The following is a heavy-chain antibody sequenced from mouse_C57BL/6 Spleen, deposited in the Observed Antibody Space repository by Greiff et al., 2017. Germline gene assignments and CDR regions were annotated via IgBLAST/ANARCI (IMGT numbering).Heavy chain of an antibody. Sequence: QVQLQQSGPELVKPGASVKISCKASGYAFSSSWMNWVKQRPGKGLEWIGRIYPGDGDTNYNGKFKGKATLTADKSASTASMQLSSLTSVASAVYFCADGSSVSWYFAVWGTGTTVTVSA. J-gene: IGHJ1*03. CDR2: IYPGDGDT. V-gene: IGHV1-82*01. CDR3: ADGSSVSWYFAV. CDR1: GYAFSSSW. D-gene: IGHD1-1*01.